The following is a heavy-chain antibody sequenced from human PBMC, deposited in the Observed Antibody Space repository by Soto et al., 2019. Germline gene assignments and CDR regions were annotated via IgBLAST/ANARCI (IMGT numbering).Heavy chain of an antibody. J-gene: IGHJ2*01. D-gene: IGHD6-13*01. V-gene: IGHV1-3*01. CDR3: ARDHGKQQLVLWYFDL. CDR1: GYTFTIYA. CDR2: INAGNGNT. Sequence: ASVKVSCKASGYTFTIYAMHWVRQAPGQRLEWMGWINAGNGNTKYSQKFQGRVTITRDTSASTAYMELSSLRSEDTAVYYCARDHGKQQLVLWYFDLWGRGTLVTVSS.